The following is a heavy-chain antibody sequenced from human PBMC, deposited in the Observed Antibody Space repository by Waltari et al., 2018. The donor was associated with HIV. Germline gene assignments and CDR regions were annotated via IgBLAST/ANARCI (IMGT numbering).Heavy chain of an antibody. CDR2: IYYSGST. V-gene: IGHV4-59*01. CDR3: ARGSDYDFWSSVNFDY. D-gene: IGHD3-3*01. J-gene: IGHJ4*02. Sequence: QVQLQESGPGLVKPSETMSLTCTVSGGSISSYYWRWIRQPPGKGLEWIGYIYYSGSTNDNPSLKGRVTISVDTSKNQFSLKLSSVTAADTAVYYCARGSDYDFWSSVNFDYWGQGTLVTVSS. CDR1: GGSISSYY.